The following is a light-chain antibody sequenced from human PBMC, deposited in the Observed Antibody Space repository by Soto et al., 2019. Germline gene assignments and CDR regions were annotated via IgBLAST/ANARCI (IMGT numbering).Light chain of an antibody. V-gene: IGLV1-44*01. CDR2: SED. CDR1: SSNIGGNT. J-gene: IGLJ1*01. CDR3: AAWDDSLNGYV. Sequence: QSALTQPPSASGTPGQRLSIFCSGSSSNIGGNTVNWYQQVPGTAPKLLIYSEDQRPSGVPDRFSGSKSATSASLAISGLQSEDEADYYCAAWDDSLNGYVFGTGNKVTVL.